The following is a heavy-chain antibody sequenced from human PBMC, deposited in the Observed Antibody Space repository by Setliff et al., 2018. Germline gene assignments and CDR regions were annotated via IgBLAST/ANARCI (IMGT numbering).Heavy chain of an antibody. Sequence: PSETLSLTCAVSGGAIDNRYYWGWIRQPPGKGLDWIGNINYSGSSYYNPSLKSRVTISVDTSKKYFFLNLTSVTAADTAVYYCARHLSYSGETMDVWGKGTTGTAP. J-gene: IGHJ6*03. CDR2: INYSGSS. CDR1: GGAIDNRYY. V-gene: IGHV4-39*01. D-gene: IGHD5-12*01. CDR3: ARHLSYSGETMDV.